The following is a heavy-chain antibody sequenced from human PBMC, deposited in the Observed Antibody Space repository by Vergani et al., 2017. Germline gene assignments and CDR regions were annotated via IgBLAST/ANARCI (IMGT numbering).Heavy chain of an antibody. CDR3: ARDARLGYGDYGGVFDY. V-gene: IGHV4-61*02. CDR1: GGSISSGSYY. CDR2: IYTSGST. J-gene: IGHJ4*02. D-gene: IGHD4-17*01. Sequence: QVQLQESGPGLVKPSQTLSLTCTVSGGSISSGSYYWSWIRQPAGKGLEWIGRIYTSGSTYYNPSLKSRVTISVDTSKNQFSLKLSSVTAADTAVYYCARDARLGYGDYGGVFDYWGQGTLVTVSS.